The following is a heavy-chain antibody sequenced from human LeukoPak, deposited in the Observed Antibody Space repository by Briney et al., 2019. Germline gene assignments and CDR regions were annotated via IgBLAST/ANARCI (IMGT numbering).Heavy chain of an antibody. CDR2: IYHSGST. Sequence: TLSLTCAVSGGSISSGGYSWSWIRPPPGKGLEWIGYIYHSGSTYYNPSLKSRVTISVDRSKNQFSLKLSSVTAADTAVYYCARGHGDYGYYYYGMDVWGQGTTVTVSS. CDR3: ARGHGDYGYYYYGMDV. V-gene: IGHV4-30-2*01. J-gene: IGHJ6*02. D-gene: IGHD4-17*01. CDR1: GGSISSGGYS.